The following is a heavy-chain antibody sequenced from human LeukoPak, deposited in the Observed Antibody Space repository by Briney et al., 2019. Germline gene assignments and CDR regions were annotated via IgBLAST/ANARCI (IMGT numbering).Heavy chain of an antibody. V-gene: IGHV3-30*18. D-gene: IGHD4-17*01. Sequence: GGSLRLSCAASGFTFTNYGMHWVRQAPGKGLEWVAVISYDGSNKYYVDSVKGRFTISRDNSKNTLYLQMNSLRPEDTAVYYCAKDAHDYGDYDPGYWGQGTLVTVSS. CDR2: ISYDGSNK. CDR3: AKDAHDYGDYDPGY. J-gene: IGHJ4*02. CDR1: GFTFTNYG.